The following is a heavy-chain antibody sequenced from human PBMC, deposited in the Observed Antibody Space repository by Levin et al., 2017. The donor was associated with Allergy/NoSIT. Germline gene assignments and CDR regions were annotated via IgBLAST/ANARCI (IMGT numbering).Heavy chain of an antibody. CDR1: GGSISSSSYY. J-gene: IGHJ4*02. CDR3: ARTHTVKIADEWGY. Sequence: SETLSLTCTVSGGSISSSSYYWGWIRQPPGKGLEWIGSIYYSGSTYYNPSLKSRVTISVDTSKNQFSLKLSSVTAADTAVYYCARTHTVKIADEWGYWGQGTLVTVSS. D-gene: IGHD4-11*01. V-gene: IGHV4-39*01. CDR2: IYYSGST.